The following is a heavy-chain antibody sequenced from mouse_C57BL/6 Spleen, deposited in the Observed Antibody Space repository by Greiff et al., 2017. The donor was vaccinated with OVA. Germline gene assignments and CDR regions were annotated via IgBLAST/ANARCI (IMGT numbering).Heavy chain of an antibody. CDR1: GYTFTSYW. V-gene: IGHV1-50*01. J-gene: IGHJ1*03. CDR3: ARNYGSRYFDV. CDR2: IDPSDSYT. D-gene: IGHD1-1*01. Sequence: VQLQQPGAELVKPGASVKLSCKASGYTFTSYWMQWVKQRPGQGLEWIGEIDPSDSYTNYNQKFKGKATLTVDTSSSTAYMQLSSLTSEDSAVYYCARNYGSRYFDVWGTGTTVTVSS.